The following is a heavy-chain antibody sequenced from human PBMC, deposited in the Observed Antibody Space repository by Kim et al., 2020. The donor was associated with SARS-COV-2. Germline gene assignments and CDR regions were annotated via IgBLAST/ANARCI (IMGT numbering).Heavy chain of an antibody. V-gene: IGHV4-38-2*02. D-gene: IGHD1-26*01. CDR1: GYSISSAYY. CDR2: IYHRRNI. Sequence: SETLSLTCTVSGYSISSAYYWGWRRQPPGRLPWWGGSIYHRRNIYHNPSLKSRVTIPVDTSKNQFSLKLSAVTAADTAVYYCARAGALGTNFDYWGQGTLVTVSS. J-gene: IGHJ4*02. CDR3: ARAGALGTNFDY.